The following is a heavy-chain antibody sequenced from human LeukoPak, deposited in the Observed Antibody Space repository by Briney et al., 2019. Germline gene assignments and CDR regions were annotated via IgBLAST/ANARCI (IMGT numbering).Heavy chain of an antibody. V-gene: IGHV3-49*03. CDR2: IRSKAYGGTT. D-gene: IGHD3-3*01. Sequence: GGSLRLSCTASGFTFGDYAMSWFRQAPGKGLEWVGFIRSKAYGGTTEYAASVKGRFTISRDDSKSIAYLQMNSLKTEDTAVYYCTTTYDFWSGYLLGAFDIWGQGTMVTVSS. J-gene: IGHJ3*02. CDR3: TTTYDFWSGYLLGAFDI. CDR1: GFTFGDYA.